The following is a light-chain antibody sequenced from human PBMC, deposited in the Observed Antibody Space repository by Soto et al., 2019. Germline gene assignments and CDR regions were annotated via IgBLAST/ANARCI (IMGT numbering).Light chain of an antibody. Sequence: QSVLTQPPSASGTPGQRVTISCSGGRSNIGSNTVNWYQQDPGTAPKFLIYSNNQRPSGVPDRFSGSKSVTSASLAISGLQAEDEADYYCASWDDSLNGLVFGGGTKVTVL. V-gene: IGLV1-44*01. CDR1: RSNIGSNT. CDR2: SNN. J-gene: IGLJ2*01. CDR3: ASWDDSLNGLV.